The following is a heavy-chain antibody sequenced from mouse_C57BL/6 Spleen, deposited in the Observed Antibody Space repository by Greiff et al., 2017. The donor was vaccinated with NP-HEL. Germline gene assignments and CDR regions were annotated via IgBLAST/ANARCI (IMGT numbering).Heavy chain of an antibody. V-gene: IGHV3-6*01. CDR2: ISSDGSN. CDR3: ARERAYGYDGGYYFDY. D-gene: IGHD2-2*01. J-gene: IGHJ2*01. Sequence: EVQLQQSGPGLVKPSQSLSLTCSVTGYSITSGYYWNWIRQFPGNKLEWMGYISSDGSNHYNPSLKNRIPITRDTSKNQFVLKLNSVTTEDTATYYCARERAYGYDGGYYFDYWGQGTTLTVSS. CDR1: GYSITSGYY.